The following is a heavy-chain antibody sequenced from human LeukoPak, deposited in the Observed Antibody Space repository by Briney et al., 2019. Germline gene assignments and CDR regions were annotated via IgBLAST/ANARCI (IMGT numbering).Heavy chain of an antibody. CDR1: GFTFSSYA. CDR2: ISSSGGST. CDR3: AKSRPLPDY. Sequence: GGSLRLSCAASGFTFSSYAMSWVRQAPGKGLEWVSGISSSGGSTYHADSVKGRFTISRDNSKNTLFLHMNSLRAEGTAVYYCAKSRPLPDYWGQGILVTVSS. V-gene: IGHV3-23*01. J-gene: IGHJ4*02.